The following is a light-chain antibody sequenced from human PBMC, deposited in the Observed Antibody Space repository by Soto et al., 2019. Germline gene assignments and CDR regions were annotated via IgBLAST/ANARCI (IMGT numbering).Light chain of an antibody. CDR1: QTVTTFY. CDR3: QQYGSSSGLT. CDR2: GAS. V-gene: IGKV3-20*01. Sequence: DIVLTQSPGTLSLSPGQRATLSCRASQTVTTFYLAWYQQKPGQAPRLLIYGASSRATGIPDRFSGSRSGTDFTLNISRLEPEDCAVYYCQQYGSSSGLTVGGGTKVEL. J-gene: IGKJ4*01.